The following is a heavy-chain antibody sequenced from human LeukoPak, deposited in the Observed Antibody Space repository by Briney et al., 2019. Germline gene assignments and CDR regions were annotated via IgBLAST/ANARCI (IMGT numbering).Heavy chain of an antibody. CDR3: ARDHPRTGYCYSASCYASWFDP. Sequence: GGSLRLSCAASGFTFSSYWMHWVRQAPGKGLLWVSRINSDGSTTNYADSVKGRFTNSRDNAKNTLYLQMNSLRAEDTAVYYCARDHPRTGYCYSASCYASWFDPWGQGTLVTVSS. CDR1: GFTFSSYW. D-gene: IGHD2-2*01. CDR2: INSDGSTT. V-gene: IGHV3-74*01. J-gene: IGHJ5*02.